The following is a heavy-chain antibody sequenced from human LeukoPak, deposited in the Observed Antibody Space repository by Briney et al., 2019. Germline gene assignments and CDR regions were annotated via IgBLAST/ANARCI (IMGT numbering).Heavy chain of an antibody. J-gene: IGHJ4*02. V-gene: IGHV4-59*01. CDR3: ARALRYRRFPFDY. D-gene: IGHD1-26*01. CDR2: IYYSGST. Sequence: SEXXSLTCTVSGGSISSYYWSWIRQPPGKGLEWIGYIYYSGSTNYNPSLTSRVTISVDTSKNQFSLKLSSVTAADTAVYYCARALRYRRFPFDYWGQGTLVTVSS. CDR1: GGSISSYY.